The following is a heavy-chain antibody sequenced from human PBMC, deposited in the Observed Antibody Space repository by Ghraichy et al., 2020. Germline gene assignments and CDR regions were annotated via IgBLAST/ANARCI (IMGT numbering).Heavy chain of an antibody. D-gene: IGHD2-15*01. Sequence: SQTLSLTFTVSGGSISSNYCSWIRQPPGKGLEWIGYIYYSGSTNYNPSLKSRVTMSVDTSKNQFSLKLSSVTAADTAVYYCARAPQYCSGGSCYRRYFDYWGQGTLVTVSS. CDR1: GGSISSNY. V-gene: IGHV4-59*01. CDR3: ARAPQYCSGGSCYRRYFDY. CDR2: IYYSGST. J-gene: IGHJ4*02.